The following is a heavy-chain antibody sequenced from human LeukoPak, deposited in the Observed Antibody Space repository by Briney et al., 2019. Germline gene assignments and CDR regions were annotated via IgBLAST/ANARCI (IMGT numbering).Heavy chain of an antibody. J-gene: IGHJ4*02. CDR2: IHTSGST. Sequence: SETLSLTCTVSGGSINSYYWSWIRQPAGKGLEWIGRIHTSGSTNSNPSLKSRVTMSVGTSKNQFSLRLSSVTAADTAVYYCATWSGDYSFDFWGQGTLVTVSS. D-gene: IGHD3-3*01. CDR1: GGSINSYY. V-gene: IGHV4-4*07. CDR3: ATWSGDYSFDF.